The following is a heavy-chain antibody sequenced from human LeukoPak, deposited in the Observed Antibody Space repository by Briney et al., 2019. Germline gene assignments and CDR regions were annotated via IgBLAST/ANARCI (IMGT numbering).Heavy chain of an antibody. Sequence: GGSLRLSCAASGFTFSSYWMHWVRQAPGKGLVWVSRINSDGSSTSYADSVKGRFTISRDNAKNTLYLQMNSLRAEDTAVYYCARAFFDSGSYYSLIDYWGQGTLVTVSS. CDR2: INSDGSST. J-gene: IGHJ4*02. D-gene: IGHD3-10*01. CDR1: GFTFSSYW. V-gene: IGHV3-74*01. CDR3: ARAFFDSGSYYSLIDY.